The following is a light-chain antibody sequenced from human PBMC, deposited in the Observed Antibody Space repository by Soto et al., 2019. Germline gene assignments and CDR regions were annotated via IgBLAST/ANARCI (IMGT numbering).Light chain of an antibody. CDR2: GAS. CDR1: QSVDSY. Sequence: EIVLTQSPASLSLSPGERATLSCRASQSVDSYLVWYQQKPGQAPRLLIYGASSRATGIPDRFSGSGSGTDFTLTISRLEPEDFAVFYCQHYDSLPITFGQGTRLEIK. V-gene: IGKV3-20*01. J-gene: IGKJ5*01. CDR3: QHYDSLPIT.